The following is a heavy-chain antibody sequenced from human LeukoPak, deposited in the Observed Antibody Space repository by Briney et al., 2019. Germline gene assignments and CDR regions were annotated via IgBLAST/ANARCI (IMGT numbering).Heavy chain of an antibody. V-gene: IGHV3-7*01. CDR3: ARGVYGRVSLFDY. Sequence: GGSLRLSCAASGFTFSSYWMSWVRRAPGKGLEWVANIKQDASEKYYVDSVKGRFTISRDNAKNSLYLQMNSLRAEDTSVYYCARGVYGRVSLFDYWGQGTLVTVSS. J-gene: IGHJ4*02. CDR2: IKQDASEK. CDR1: GFTFSSYW. D-gene: IGHD4-17*01.